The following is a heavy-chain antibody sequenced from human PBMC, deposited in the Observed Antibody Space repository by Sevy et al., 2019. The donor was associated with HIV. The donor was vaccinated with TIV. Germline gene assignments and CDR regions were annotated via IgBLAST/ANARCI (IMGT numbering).Heavy chain of an antibody. CDR1: GFTFTTYT. Sequence: GGSLRPSCAASGFTFTTYTMNWVRQAPGKGLEWVSSFSGPSSFIDYAYSVKGRFTISRDNARNSLYLQMNNLRAEDTAVYYCARDYNSGWRKFNLFEPWGQGTLVTVSS. CDR2: FSGPSSFI. V-gene: IGHV3-21*06. D-gene: IGHD6-19*01. J-gene: IGHJ5*02. CDR3: ARDYNSGWRKFNLFEP.